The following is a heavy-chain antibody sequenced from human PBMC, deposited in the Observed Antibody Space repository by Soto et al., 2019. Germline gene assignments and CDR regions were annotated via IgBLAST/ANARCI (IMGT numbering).Heavy chain of an antibody. J-gene: IGHJ3*02. V-gene: IGHV5-51*01. CDR1: GHSFTSYW. D-gene: IGHD3-3*01. CDR3: ARPFLEWGDAFDI. CDR2: IYPGDSDT. Sequence: LGESLKISCKGSGHSFTSYWVGWVRQMPGKGLEWMGIIYPGDSDTRYSPSFQGQVTISADKSISTAYLQWSSLKASDTAMYYCARPFLEWGDAFDIWGQGTMVTVSS.